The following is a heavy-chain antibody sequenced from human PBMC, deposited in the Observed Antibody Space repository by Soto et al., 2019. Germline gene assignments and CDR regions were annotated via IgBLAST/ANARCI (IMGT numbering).Heavy chain of an antibody. CDR2: IYYSGST. CDR3: AKQALGYCSAGSCYSRSGGYYYYGMDV. V-gene: IGHV4-39*01. Sequence: SETLSLTCTVSGGSISSSSYYWGWIRQPPGKGLEWIGSIYYSGSTYYNPSLKSRVTISVDTSKNQFSLKLSSVTAADTAVYYCAKQALGYCSAGSCYSRSGGYYYYGMDVWGQGTTVTVSS. CDR1: GGSISSSSYY. J-gene: IGHJ6*02. D-gene: IGHD2-15*01.